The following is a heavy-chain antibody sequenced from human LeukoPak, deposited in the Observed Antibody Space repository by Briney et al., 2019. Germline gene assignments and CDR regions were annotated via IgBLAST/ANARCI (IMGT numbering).Heavy chain of an antibody. D-gene: IGHD3-10*01. Sequence: VASVKVSCKASGYTFTGYYMHWVRQAPGQGLEWMGWINPNSGGTNYAQKFQGRVTMTRDTSISTAYMELSRLRSDDTAVYYCARGRASGPREANWFDPWGQGTLVTVSS. CDR2: INPNSGGT. V-gene: IGHV1-2*02. CDR1: GYTFTGYY. CDR3: ARGRASGPREANWFDP. J-gene: IGHJ5*02.